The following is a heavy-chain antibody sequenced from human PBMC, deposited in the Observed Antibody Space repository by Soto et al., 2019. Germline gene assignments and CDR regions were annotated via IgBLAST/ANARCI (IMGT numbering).Heavy chain of an antibody. D-gene: IGHD3-3*01. Sequence: QVQLVESGGGVVQPGWSLRLSCAASGFTFSNNGMHWVRQAPGKGLEWVAFISNDESDTYYVDSVKGRFSIYRDNSQNTLYRKMNSLRGEDTAVYYCVPGHWNYFDYWGQGTLVTVSS. V-gene: IGHV3-30*03. J-gene: IGHJ4*02. CDR2: ISNDESDT. CDR1: GFTFSNNG. CDR3: VPGHWNYFDY.